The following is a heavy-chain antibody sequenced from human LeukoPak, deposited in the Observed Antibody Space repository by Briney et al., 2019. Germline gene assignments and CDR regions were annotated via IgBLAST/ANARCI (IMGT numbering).Heavy chain of an antibody. V-gene: IGHV3-23*01. Sequence: QPGGSLRLSCAASGFTFSSYAMSWVRQAPGKGLEWVSAISGSGGSTYYADSVKGRFTISRDNSKNTLYLQMNSLRAEDTAVYYCAKVASSDIVVVPAAYYYYMDVWGKGTTVTISS. CDR2: ISGSGGST. D-gene: IGHD2-2*01. CDR1: GFTFSSYA. J-gene: IGHJ6*03. CDR3: AKVASSDIVVVPAAYYYYMDV.